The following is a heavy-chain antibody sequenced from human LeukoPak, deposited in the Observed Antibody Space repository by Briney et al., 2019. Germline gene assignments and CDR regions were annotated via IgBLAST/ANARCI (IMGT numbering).Heavy chain of an antibody. CDR2: ISAGGDTT. CDR3: AAISYSGTWPVGY. Sequence: GGSLRLSCAASGFTFSSYAMSWVRQAPGEGLEWVSGISAGGDTTYTADSVRGRFTISRDNSNNTLYLQMNTLTAEDTAVYYCAAISYSGTWPVGYWGQGSLVTVTA. D-gene: IGHD6-25*01. V-gene: IGHV3-23*01. J-gene: IGHJ4*02. CDR1: GFTFSSYA.